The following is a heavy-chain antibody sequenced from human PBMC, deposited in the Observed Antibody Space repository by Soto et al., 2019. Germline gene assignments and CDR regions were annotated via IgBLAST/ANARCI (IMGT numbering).Heavy chain of an antibody. D-gene: IGHD3-22*01. V-gene: IGHV1-69*06. CDR2: IIPIFGTA. J-gene: IGHJ3*02. Sequence: SVKVSCKASGGTFSSYAISWVRQAPGQGLEWMGGIIPIFGTANYAQKFQGRVTITADNSTSTAYMELSSLRSEDTAVYYCAREQSVDSSDYYPEAYDIWGQGTMVTVSS. CDR3: AREQSVDSSDYYPEAYDI. CDR1: GGTFSSYA.